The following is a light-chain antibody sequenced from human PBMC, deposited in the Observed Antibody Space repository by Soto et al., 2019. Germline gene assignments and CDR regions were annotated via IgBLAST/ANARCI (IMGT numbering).Light chain of an antibody. CDR3: QKYDITPRT. CDR1: QGISRY. CDR2: GAS. V-gene: IGKV1-27*01. J-gene: IGKJ3*01. Sequence: DIQMTQSPSSLSAFVGDRVTITCRASQGISRYLAWYQQRPGKVPKLLIYGASTLHSGVPSRFSGSGSGTEFTLTISSLQPEDVATYYCQKYDITPRTFGPGTKVDIK.